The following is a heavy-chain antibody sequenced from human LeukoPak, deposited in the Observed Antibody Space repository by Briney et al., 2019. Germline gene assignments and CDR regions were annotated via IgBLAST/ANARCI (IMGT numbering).Heavy chain of an antibody. Sequence: PSETLSLTCTVSGGSISSYYWSWIRQPPGKRLEWIGYIYYGGRTNYNPSLKSRATMSIDTAKNHFSLNLTSVTAADTAVYYCARSISGTRSKFDCWGQGTLVAVSS. D-gene: IGHD1/OR15-1a*01. CDR2: IYYGGRT. J-gene: IGHJ5*01. V-gene: IGHV4-59*08. CDR1: GGSISSYY. CDR3: ARSISGTRSKFDC.